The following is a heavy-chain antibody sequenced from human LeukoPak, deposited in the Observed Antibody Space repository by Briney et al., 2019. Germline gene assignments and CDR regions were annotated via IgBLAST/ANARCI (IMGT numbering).Heavy chain of an antibody. CDR2: IYYSGST. CDR1: GGSISSSSYY. D-gene: IGHD1-26*01. V-gene: IGHV4-39*01. CDR3: ARGCGSYHDAFDI. J-gene: IGHJ3*02. Sequence: SETLSLTCTVSGGSISSSSYYWGWIRQPPGKGLEWIGSIYYSGSTYYNPSLKSRVTISVDTSKNQFSLKLSSVTAADTAVYYCARGCGSYHDAFDIWGQGTMVTVSS.